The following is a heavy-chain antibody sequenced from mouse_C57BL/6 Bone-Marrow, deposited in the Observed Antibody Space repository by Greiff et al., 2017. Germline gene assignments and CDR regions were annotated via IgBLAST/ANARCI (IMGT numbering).Heavy chain of an antibody. J-gene: IGHJ3*01. CDR3: ARGGSVFAY. Sequence: QVQLQQPGAELVKPGASVKLSCKASGYTFTSYWMQWVKQRPGPGLEWIGEIDPSDSYTNYNQKFKGKATLTVDTSSSTAYMQLSSLTSEDSAVYYCARGGSVFAYWGQGTLVTVSA. CDR1: GYTFTSYW. CDR2: IDPSDSYT. V-gene: IGHV1-50*01.